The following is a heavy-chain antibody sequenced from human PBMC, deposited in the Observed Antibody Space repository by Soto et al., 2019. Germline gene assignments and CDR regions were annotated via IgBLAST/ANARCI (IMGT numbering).Heavy chain of an antibody. V-gene: IGHV1-69*01. J-gene: IGHJ3*02. CDR3: ALGGYSYANRWYAFDI. Sequence: GASVKVSCKAAGGTFSSYAISWVRQAPGQGLEWMGGIIPIFGTANYAQKFQGRVTITADESTSTAYMELSSLRSEDTAVYYCALGGYSYANRWYAFDIWGQGTMVTVSS. CDR2: IIPIFGTA. D-gene: IGHD5-18*01. CDR1: GGTFSSYA.